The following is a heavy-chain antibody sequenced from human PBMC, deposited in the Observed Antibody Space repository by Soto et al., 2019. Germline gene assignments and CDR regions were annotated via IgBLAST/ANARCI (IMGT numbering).Heavy chain of an antibody. Sequence: QVQLQESGPGLVKPSETLSLTCTVSGGSVSSGSYXWSWIRQPPGKGLEWIGYIYSSGSTSYNPSLKSRVTXSVDTSKNQFSLKLSSVTAADTAVYYCARDGDGYNYWGQGTLVTVSS. CDR2: IYSSGST. J-gene: IGHJ4*02. CDR3: ARDGDGYNY. V-gene: IGHV4-61*01. D-gene: IGHD5-12*01. CDR1: GGSVSSGSYX.